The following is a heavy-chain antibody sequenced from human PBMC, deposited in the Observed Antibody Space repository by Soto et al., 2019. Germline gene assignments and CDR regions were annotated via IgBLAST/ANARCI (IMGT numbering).Heavy chain of an antibody. CDR2: IYYSGST. D-gene: IGHD3-16*01. Sequence: SETLSLTCTVSGGSISSGGYYWSRIRQHPGKGLEWIGYIYYSGSTYYNPSLKSRVTISVDTSKNQFSLKLSSVTAADTAVYYCARLNGGDYYYYGMDVWGQGTTVTVSS. J-gene: IGHJ6*02. V-gene: IGHV4-31*03. CDR3: ARLNGGDYYYYGMDV. CDR1: GGSISSGGYY.